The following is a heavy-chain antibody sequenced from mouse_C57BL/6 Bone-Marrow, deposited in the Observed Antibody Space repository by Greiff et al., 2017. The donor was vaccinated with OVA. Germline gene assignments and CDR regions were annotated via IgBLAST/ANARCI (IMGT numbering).Heavy chain of an antibody. CDR1: GYTFTSYG. V-gene: IGHV1-81*01. D-gene: IGHD1-1*01. Sequence: VQLQESGAELARPGASVKLSCKASGYTFTSYGISWVKQRTGQGLEWIGEIYPRSGNTYYNEKFKGKATLTADKSSSTAYMELRSLTSEDSAVYFCASDYYGSAYWGQGTLVTVSA. J-gene: IGHJ3*01. CDR3: ASDYYGSAY. CDR2: IYPRSGNT.